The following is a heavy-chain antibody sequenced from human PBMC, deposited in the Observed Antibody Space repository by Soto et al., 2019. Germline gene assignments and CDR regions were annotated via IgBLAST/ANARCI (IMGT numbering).Heavy chain of an antibody. CDR2: IDPSDSYT. J-gene: IGHJ6*02. CDR3: ASGDCSGGSCYSDYCYGMDV. CDR1: GYSFTSYW. V-gene: IGHV5-10-1*01. D-gene: IGHD2-15*01. Sequence: PGESLKISCKGSGYSFTSYWISWVRQMPGKGLEWMGRIDPSDSYTNYSPSFQGHVTISADKSISTAYLQWSSLKASDTAMYYCASGDCSGGSCYSDYCYGMDVWGQGTTVTVSS.